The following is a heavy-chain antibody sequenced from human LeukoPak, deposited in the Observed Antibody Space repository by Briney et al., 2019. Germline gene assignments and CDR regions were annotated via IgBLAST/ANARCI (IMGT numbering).Heavy chain of an antibody. J-gene: IGHJ4*02. D-gene: IGHD7-27*01. CDR2: IYHTGST. V-gene: IGHV4-59*02. CDR3: ASRKLGNDY. CDR1: SGSVSDYY. Sequence: SETLSLTCTISSGSVSDYYWSWIRQSPGKGLEWIGYIYHTGSTSYSPSLKSRVTISADTSQNQFSLKLSSVTAADTAVYYCASRKLGNDYWGQGTLVTVSS.